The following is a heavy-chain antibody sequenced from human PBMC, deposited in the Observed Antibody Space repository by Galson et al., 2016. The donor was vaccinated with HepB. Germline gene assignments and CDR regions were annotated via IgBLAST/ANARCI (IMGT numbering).Heavy chain of an antibody. CDR2: ISSSSSYT. J-gene: IGHJ2*01. Sequence: SLRLSCAASGFTFTSYSMNWVRQAPGKGLEWVSAISSSSSYTYYADSVKGRFTISRANAKNSLFLQMNYLRAEDTAVYYCARDGDSSSGQDTFDWYFDLWGRGTLVTVSS. V-gene: IGHV3-21*01. CDR1: GFTFTSYS. D-gene: IGHD6-13*01. CDR3: ARDGDSSSGQDTFDWYFDL.